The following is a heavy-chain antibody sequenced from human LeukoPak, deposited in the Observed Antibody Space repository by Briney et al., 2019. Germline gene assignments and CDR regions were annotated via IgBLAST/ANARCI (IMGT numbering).Heavy chain of an antibody. CDR3: AKDVPHDSWRGFES. D-gene: IGHD3-3*01. CDR2: ISGSGST. Sequence: GGSLRLSCAASGFTFSYTAMIWVCQPPGKGLEWVSVISGSGSTFYADSAKGRFTISKDNSMYTLYLQMNSLRAEDTAVYYCAKDVPHDSWRGFESWGQGTLVTVSS. V-gene: IGHV3-23*01. CDR1: GFTFSYTA. J-gene: IGHJ4*02.